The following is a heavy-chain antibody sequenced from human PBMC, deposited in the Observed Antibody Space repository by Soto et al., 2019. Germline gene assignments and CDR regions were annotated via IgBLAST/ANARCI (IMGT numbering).Heavy chain of an antibody. CDR1: GFTFSSYA. V-gene: IGHV3-30-3*01. Sequence: PGGSLRLSCAASGFTFSSYAMHWVRQAPGKGLEWVAVISYDGSNKYYADSVKGRFTISRDNSKNTLYLQMNSLRAEDTAVYYCARDKGPLPYLYYYGMDVWGQGTTVTVSS. CDR3: ARDKGPLPYLYYYGMDV. CDR2: ISYDGSNK. J-gene: IGHJ6*02.